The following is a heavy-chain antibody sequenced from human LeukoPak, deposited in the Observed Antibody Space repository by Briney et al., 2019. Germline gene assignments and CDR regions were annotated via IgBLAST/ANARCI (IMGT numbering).Heavy chain of an antibody. J-gene: IGHJ4*02. CDR3: ARVVVNGGSDY. D-gene: IGHD4-23*01. Sequence: GGSLRLSCAASGFTFSSYGMHWVRQAPGKGLEWVSYISSSSSYTNYADSVKGRFTISRDNAKNSLYLQMNSLRAEDTAVYYCARVVVNGGSDYWGQGTLVTVSS. CDR2: ISSSSSYT. V-gene: IGHV3-21*05. CDR1: GFTFSSYG.